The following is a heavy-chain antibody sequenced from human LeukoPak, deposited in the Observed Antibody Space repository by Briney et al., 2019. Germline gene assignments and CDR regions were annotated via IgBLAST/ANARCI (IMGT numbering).Heavy chain of an antibody. Sequence: GGSLRLSCATSGFTVSSNYMSWVRQAPGRGLEWVSVIYSGGTTYYANSVKGRFTVSRDSSKNTLYLQMNSLRAEDTAVYYCASGGRYSGSYSVVDYWGQGTLVTVSS. V-gene: IGHV3-53*01. J-gene: IGHJ4*02. CDR1: GFTVSSNY. CDR2: IYSGGTT. CDR3: ASGGRYSGSYSVVDY. D-gene: IGHD1-26*01.